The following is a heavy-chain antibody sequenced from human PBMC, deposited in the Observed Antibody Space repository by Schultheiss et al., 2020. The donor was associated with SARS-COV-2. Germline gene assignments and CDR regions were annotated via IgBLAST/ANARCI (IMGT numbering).Heavy chain of an antibody. CDR3: ARGWTREHSLLGAY. Sequence: GESLKISCQASGYTFSNFGISWVRQAPGQGLEWMGGFDPEDGETIYAQKFQGRVTMTTDTSTSTAYMELRSLRSDDTAVYYCARGWTREHSLLGAYWGQGTRVTVSS. J-gene: IGHJ4*02. D-gene: IGHD1-26*01. CDR2: FDPEDGET. V-gene: IGHV1-18*01. CDR1: GYTFSNFG.